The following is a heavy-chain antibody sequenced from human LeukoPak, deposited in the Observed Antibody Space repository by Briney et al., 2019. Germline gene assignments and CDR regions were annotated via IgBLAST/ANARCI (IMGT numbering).Heavy chain of an antibody. D-gene: IGHD2-8*02. CDR3: ARGRAPGAGGYFDY. Sequence: SETLSLTCTVSGGSISSYYWSWIRQPAGKGLEWIGRIYTSGSTNYNPSLKSRVTMSVDTSKNQFSLKLSSVTAADTAVYYCARGRAPGAGGYFDYWGQGTLVTVSS. CDR1: GGSISSYY. J-gene: IGHJ4*02. V-gene: IGHV4-4*07. CDR2: IYTSGST.